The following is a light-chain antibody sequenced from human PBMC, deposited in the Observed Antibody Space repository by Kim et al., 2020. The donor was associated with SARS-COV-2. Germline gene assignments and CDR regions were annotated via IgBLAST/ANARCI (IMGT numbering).Light chain of an antibody. CDR1: SNDVGVHNY. J-gene: IGLJ2*01. CDR2: DVS. V-gene: IGLV2-11*01. CDR3: CSHAGSFG. Sequence: QSALTQPRSVSGSPGQSVTISCTGASNDVGVHNYVSWYQQHPGKAPKLILHDVSQRPAGVPDRFSGSKLGNTASLTISGLQADDEADYYCCSHAGSFGFGGGPQLTVL.